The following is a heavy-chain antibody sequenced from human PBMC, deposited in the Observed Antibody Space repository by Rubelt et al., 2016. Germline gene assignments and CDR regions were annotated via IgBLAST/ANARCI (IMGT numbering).Heavy chain of an antibody. D-gene: IGHD6-19*01. J-gene: IGHJ6*02. CDR2: IYYSGST. V-gene: IGHV4-31*03. CDR1: GGSISSGGYY. CDR3: ARHGAVAGSIYYYYGMDV. Sequence: QVQLQESGPGLVKPSQTLSLTCTVSGGSISSGGYYWSWIRQHPGKGLEWIGYIYYSGSTYYNPSLKSGVTLSVDTSKNQFSLKLSSVTAADTAVYYCARHGAVAGSIYYYYGMDVWGQGTTVTVSS.